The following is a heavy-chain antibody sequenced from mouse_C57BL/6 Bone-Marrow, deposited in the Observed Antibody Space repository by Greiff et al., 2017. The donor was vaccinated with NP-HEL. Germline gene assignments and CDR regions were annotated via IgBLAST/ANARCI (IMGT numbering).Heavy chain of an antibody. V-gene: IGHV14-4*01. CDR3: TTTWLYSNYSLFDY. CDR1: GFNIKDDY. CDR2: IDPENGDT. D-gene: IGHD2-5*01. J-gene: IGHJ2*01. Sequence: VQLKESGAELVRPGASVKLSCTASGFNIKDDYMHWVKQRPEQGLEWIGWIDPENGDTEYASKFQGKATITADTSSNTAYLQLSSLTSEDTAVYYCTTTWLYSNYSLFDYWGQGTTLTVSS.